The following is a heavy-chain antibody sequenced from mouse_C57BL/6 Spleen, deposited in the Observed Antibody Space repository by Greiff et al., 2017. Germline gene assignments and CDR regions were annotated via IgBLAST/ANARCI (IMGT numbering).Heavy chain of an antibody. CDR1: GFSLTSYG. CDR3: ARHGDYYGSSYYYYAMDY. J-gene: IGHJ4*01. V-gene: IGHV2-6-1*01. CDR2: IWSDGST. Sequence: VKLMESGPGLVAPSQSLSITCTVSGFSLTSYGVHWVRQPPGKGLEWLVVIWSDGSTTYNSALKSRLSISKDNSKSQVFLKMNSLQTDDTAMYYCARHGDYYGSSYYYYAMDYWGQGTSVTVSS. D-gene: IGHD1-1*01.